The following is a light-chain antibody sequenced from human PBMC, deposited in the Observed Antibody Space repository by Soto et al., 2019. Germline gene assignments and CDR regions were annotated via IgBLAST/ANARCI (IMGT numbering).Light chain of an antibody. CDR2: EVS. V-gene: IGLV2-14*01. Sequence: QSALTQPASVSGSPGQSITISCTGTSSDVGGYNYVSWYQQHPGKAPKLMMYEVSNRPSGVSNRFSGSKSGNTASLTISGLQAEDEADYYCSSYTSRSTLVVFGGGTKLTVL. CDR3: SSYTSRSTLVV. CDR1: SSDVGGYNY. J-gene: IGLJ2*01.